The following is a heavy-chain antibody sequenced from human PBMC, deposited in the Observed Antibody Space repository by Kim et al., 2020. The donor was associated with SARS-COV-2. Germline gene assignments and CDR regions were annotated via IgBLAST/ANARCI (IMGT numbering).Heavy chain of an antibody. CDR2: IYSGGST. D-gene: IGHD2-21*02. V-gene: IGHV3-66*01. CDR3: ARDDGAYCGGDCYSLYFQH. CDR1: GFTVSSNY. J-gene: IGHJ1*01. Sequence: AGSLRLSCAASGFTVSSNYMSWVRQAPGKGLEWVSVIYSGGSTYYADSVKGRFTISRDNSKNTLYLQMNSLRAEDTAVYYCARDDGAYCGGDCYSLYFQHWGQGTLVTVSS.